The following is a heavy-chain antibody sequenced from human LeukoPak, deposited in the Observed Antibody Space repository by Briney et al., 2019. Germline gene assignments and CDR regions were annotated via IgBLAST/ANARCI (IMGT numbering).Heavy chain of an antibody. CDR3: AKDRVRAQAAAGYYYYGMDV. D-gene: IGHD6-13*01. Sequence: GGSLRLSCAASGFTFSSYAMSWVRQAPGKGLEWVSAISGSGGSTYYADSVKGRFTISRDNSKNTLYLQMNSLRAEDTAVYYCAKDRVRAQAAAGYYYYGMDVWGQGTTVTVSS. V-gene: IGHV3-23*01. CDR2: ISGSGGST. J-gene: IGHJ6*02. CDR1: GFTFSSYA.